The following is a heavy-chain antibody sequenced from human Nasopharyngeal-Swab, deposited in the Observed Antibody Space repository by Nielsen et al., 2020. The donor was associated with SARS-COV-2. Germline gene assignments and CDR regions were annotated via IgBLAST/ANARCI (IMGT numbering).Heavy chain of an antibody. CDR1: GFTFSSYG. CDR2: IWYDGSNK. CDR3: ARDGLRYSSGWHRVDV. V-gene: IGHV3-33*01. J-gene: IGHJ6*02. D-gene: IGHD6-19*01. Sequence: GGSLRLSCAASGFTFSSYGMHWVRQAPGKGLEWVAVIWYDGSNKYYADSVKGQFTISRDNSKNTLYLQMNSLRAEDTAVYYCARDGLRYSSGWHRVDVWGQGTTVTVSS.